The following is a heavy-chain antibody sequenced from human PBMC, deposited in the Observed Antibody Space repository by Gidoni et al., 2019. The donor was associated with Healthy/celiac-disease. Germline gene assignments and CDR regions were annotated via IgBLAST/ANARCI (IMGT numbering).Heavy chain of an antibody. CDR3: ARDSRAELELLRYFDY. D-gene: IGHD1-7*01. V-gene: IGHV4-39*07. CDR1: GGSISSSSYY. CDR2: ISYSGST. J-gene: IGHJ4*02. Sequence: QLQLQESGPGLEKPSETLSLTCPASGGSISSSSYYWGWLRQPPGKGLEWIGSISYSGSTYYNPSRKSRVTISVDTSKNQFSLKLSSVTAADTAVYYCARDSRAELELLRYFDYWGQGTLVTVSS.